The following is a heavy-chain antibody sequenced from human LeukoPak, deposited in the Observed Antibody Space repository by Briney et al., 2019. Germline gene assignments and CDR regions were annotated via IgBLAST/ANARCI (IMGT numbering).Heavy chain of an antibody. V-gene: IGHV3-23*01. CDR3: ATASTVTTKDGY. J-gene: IGHJ4*02. CDR1: GFTFSSYA. Sequence: GGSLRLSCAASGFTFSSYAMSWARQAPGKGLEWVSVISGSTGNTYYADSVKGRFTISRDNSKNTLYLQMNSLRAEDTAVYYCATASTVTTKDGYWGQGTLVTVSS. CDR2: ISGSTGNT. D-gene: IGHD4-17*01.